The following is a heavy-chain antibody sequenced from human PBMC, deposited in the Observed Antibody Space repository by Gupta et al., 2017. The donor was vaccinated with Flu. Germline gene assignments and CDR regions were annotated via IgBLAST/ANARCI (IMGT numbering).Heavy chain of an antibody. Sequence: QVQLQESGPGLVKPSETLSLTCTVSGGSISSYYWSWIRQPPGKGLEWIGYIYYSGSTNYNPSLKSRVTISVDTSKNQFSLKLSSVTAADTAVYYCARAVLYSSGWYGVDYWGQGTLVTVSS. CDR2: IYYSGST. V-gene: IGHV4-59*01. CDR3: ARAVLYSSGWYGVDY. D-gene: IGHD6-19*01. CDR1: GGSISSYY. J-gene: IGHJ4*02.